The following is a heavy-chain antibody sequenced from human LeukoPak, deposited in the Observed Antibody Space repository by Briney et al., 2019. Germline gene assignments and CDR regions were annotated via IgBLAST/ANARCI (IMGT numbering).Heavy chain of an antibody. J-gene: IGHJ6*02. CDR2: IWYDGSNK. CDR3: ARDLVAGTFSRGMDV. Sequence: GGSLRLSCAASGFTFSSYGMHWVRQAPGKGLEWVAVIWYDGSNKYYADSVKGRFTISRDSSKNTLYLQMNSLRAEDTAVCYCARDLVAGTFSRGMDVWGQGTTVTVSS. V-gene: IGHV3-33*01. D-gene: IGHD6-19*01. CDR1: GFTFSSYG.